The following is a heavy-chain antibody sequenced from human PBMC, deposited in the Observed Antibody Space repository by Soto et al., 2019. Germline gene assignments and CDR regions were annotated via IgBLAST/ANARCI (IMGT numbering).Heavy chain of an antibody. Sequence: GGSLRLSCAASGFTFSSYSMNWVRQAPGKGLEWVSSISSSSSYIYYADSVKGRFTISRGNAKNSLYLQMNSLRAEDTAVYYCARDGIAAAQPYYFDYWGQGTLVTVSS. CDR3: ARDGIAAAQPYYFDY. V-gene: IGHV3-21*01. D-gene: IGHD6-13*01. CDR1: GFTFSSYS. J-gene: IGHJ4*02. CDR2: ISSSSSYI.